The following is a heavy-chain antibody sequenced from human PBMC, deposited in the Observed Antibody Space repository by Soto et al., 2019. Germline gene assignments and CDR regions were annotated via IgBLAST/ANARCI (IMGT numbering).Heavy chain of an antibody. CDR2: ISYDGSNK. CDR1: GFTFSSYG. J-gene: IGHJ4*02. D-gene: IGHD3-16*02. V-gene: IGHV3-30*18. Sequence: QVQLVESGGGVVQPGRSLRLSCAASGFTFSSYGMHWVRQAPGKGLEWVAVISYDGSNKYYADSVKGRCTISRDNSKNTLYLQMNSLRAEDTTVYYCANDSITFGGVIGEDCWGQGALVTVSS. CDR3: ANDSITFGGVIGEDC.